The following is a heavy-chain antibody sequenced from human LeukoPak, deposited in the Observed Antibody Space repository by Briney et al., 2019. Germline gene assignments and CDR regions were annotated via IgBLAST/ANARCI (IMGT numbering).Heavy chain of an antibody. V-gene: IGHV3-21*01. CDR2: ISSSSSYI. Sequence: GGSLRLSCAASGFTFSSYSMNWVRQAPGKGLEWVSSISSSSSYIYYADSVKGRFTISRDNAKNSLYLQMNSLRAEDTAVYYCARDDASLSAQFDYWGQGTRVTVSS. CDR3: ARDDASLSAQFDY. CDR1: GFTFSSYS. J-gene: IGHJ4*02.